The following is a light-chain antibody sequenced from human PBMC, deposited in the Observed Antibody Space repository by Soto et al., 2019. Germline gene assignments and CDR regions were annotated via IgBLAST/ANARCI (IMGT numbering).Light chain of an antibody. J-gene: IGKJ1*01. CDR3: QQYESFWT. CDR2: EAS. V-gene: IGKV1-5*01. CDR1: QHITNW. Sequence: DIPMTQSPATLSASVGDRVIITCRASQHITNWLAWYQQKPGEAPKLLIHEASKLEPGIPSRFRGSGSETEFARTINGLRPDDFASYCRQQYESFWTFGQGTTVQI.